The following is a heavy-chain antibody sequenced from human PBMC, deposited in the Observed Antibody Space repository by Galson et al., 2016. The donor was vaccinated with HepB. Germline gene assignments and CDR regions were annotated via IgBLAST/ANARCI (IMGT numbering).Heavy chain of an antibody. CDR1: GLTSTTHG. CDR3: ARDAGLDY. Sequence: SLKLSCAASGLTSTTHGIHWVRQAPGKGLEWVANITYDGSNKNYADSVKGRFTISRDNSKNTLYLQMNSLRAEDTAAYYCARDAGLDYWGQGTLVTVSS. V-gene: IGHV3-30*19. CDR2: ITYDGSNK. J-gene: IGHJ4*02. D-gene: IGHD1-14*01.